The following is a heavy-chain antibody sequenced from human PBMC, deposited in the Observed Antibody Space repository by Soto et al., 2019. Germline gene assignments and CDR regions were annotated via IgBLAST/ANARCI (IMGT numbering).Heavy chain of an antibody. CDR1: GFTFNRYR. V-gene: IGHV3-74*01. Sequence: HPGGSLRLSCAATGFTFNRYRMNWVRQPPGKGLVWVARIDIDGSNKNYADYVKGRFTISRDNAKNTLYLQMNSLGVDDTAVYYCARGPFGSGSYWTSKPQFLSGDQYRMDVWGQGTTVTVSS. D-gene: IGHD3-10*01. CDR3: ARGPFGSGSYWTSKPQFLSGDQYRMDV. CDR2: IDIDGSNK. J-gene: IGHJ6*02.